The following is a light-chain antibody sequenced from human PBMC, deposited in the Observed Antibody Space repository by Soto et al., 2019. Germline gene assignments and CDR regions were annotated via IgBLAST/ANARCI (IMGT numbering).Light chain of an antibody. CDR2: EVN. Sequence: QSVLTQPASVSGSPGQSITNSCCGSDSDIGLYYYVSWYQHHPGNPPKLIIHEVNKRPSGVSDRFSGSKSDDTASLTISGLRAEDEADYYCSSYTSRSTWLFGGGTKVTVL. V-gene: IGLV2-14*01. J-gene: IGLJ2*01. CDR3: SSYTSRSTWL. CDR1: DSDIGLYYY.